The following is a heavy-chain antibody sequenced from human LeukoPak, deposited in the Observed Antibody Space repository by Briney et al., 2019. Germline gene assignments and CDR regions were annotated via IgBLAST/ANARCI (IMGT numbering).Heavy chain of an antibody. CDR2: ISGSGGST. Sequence: GGSLRLSCAASGFTFSSYAMSWVRQAPGKGLEWVSAISGSGGSTYHADSVKGRFTISRDNSKNTLYLQMNSLRAEDTAVYYCAKVKGPVRGVIINQYNWFDPWGQGTLVTVSS. CDR1: GFTFSSYA. J-gene: IGHJ5*02. D-gene: IGHD3-10*01. V-gene: IGHV3-23*01. CDR3: AKVKGPVRGVIINQYNWFDP.